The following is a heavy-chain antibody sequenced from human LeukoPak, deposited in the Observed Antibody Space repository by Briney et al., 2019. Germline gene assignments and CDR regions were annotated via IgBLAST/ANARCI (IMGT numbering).Heavy chain of an antibody. CDR3: AKDWRYFGDDFDL. V-gene: IGHV3-43*01. D-gene: IGHD4-17*01. Sequence: GGSLRLSCAASGFSFDDYAMQWVRQAPGKGLEWVSLISWYGGTTYYTGSMKGRFTISRDNRKNYLYLQMNSLRTEDTALYYCAKDWRYFGDDFDLWGRGTLVTVSS. J-gene: IGHJ2*01. CDR1: GFSFDDYA. CDR2: ISWYGGTT.